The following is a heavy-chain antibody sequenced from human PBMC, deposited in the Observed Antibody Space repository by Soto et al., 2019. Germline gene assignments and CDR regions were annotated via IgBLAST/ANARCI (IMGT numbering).Heavy chain of an antibody. CDR1: VGSFSGYY. CDR2: INHRGST. Sequence: QVQLQQWGAGLLKPSETLSLTCAVYVGSFSGYYWSWIRQPPGKGLEWIWEINHRGSTSYNPSLKRRVTLSVDTSKTPFSLTVRSATAAATAVYYCARGGPARRTYEANEYNWFDPWGQGTLVTVSS. CDR3: ARGGPARRTYEANEYNWFDP. J-gene: IGHJ5*02. V-gene: IGHV4-34*01. D-gene: IGHD5-12*01.